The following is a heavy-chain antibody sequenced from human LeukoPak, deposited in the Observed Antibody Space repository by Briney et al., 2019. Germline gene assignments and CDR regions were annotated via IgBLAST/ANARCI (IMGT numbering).Heavy chain of an antibody. Sequence: PGGSLRLSCTASGFTFSSYGMHWVRQAPGKGLEWVAVISYDGSNKYYADSVKGRFTISRDNSKNTLYLQMNSLRAEDTAVYYCAKYVGQSGSNYYGLDVWGQGTAVTVSS. V-gene: IGHV3-30*18. D-gene: IGHD1-26*01. CDR1: GFTFSSYG. CDR3: AKYVGQSGSNYYGLDV. J-gene: IGHJ6*02. CDR2: ISYDGSNK.